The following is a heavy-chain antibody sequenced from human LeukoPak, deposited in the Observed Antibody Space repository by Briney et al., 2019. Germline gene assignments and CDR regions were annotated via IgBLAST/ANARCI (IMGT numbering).Heavy chain of an antibody. Sequence: SETLSLTCTVSGGSLSTYYWSWIRQPPGKGLEWVEYIYYSGSPNYNPSLKSRVTLSLDRPKNQFSLRLSSVTAADTAVYYCARLPPERFLEWLLWDYWGQGTLVTVSS. CDR3: ARLPPERFLEWLLWDY. J-gene: IGHJ4*02. CDR2: IYYSGSP. D-gene: IGHD3-3*01. CDR1: GGSLSTYY. V-gene: IGHV4-59*08.